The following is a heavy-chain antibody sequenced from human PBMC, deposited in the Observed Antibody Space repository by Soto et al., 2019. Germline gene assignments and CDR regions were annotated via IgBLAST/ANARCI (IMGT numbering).Heavy chain of an antibody. CDR1: GFTFSSYA. J-gene: IGHJ2*01. CDR2: ISSNGGST. V-gene: IGHV3-64*01. D-gene: IGHD2-21*02. Sequence: EVQLVESGGGLVQPGGSLRLSCAASGFTFSSYAMHWVRQAPGKGLEYVSAISSNGGSTYYANSVKGRFTISRDNSKNTLYLQMSSLSAESMGVYDCARVGGGGDCCRAWYFDIWGRGTLVTVSS. CDR3: ARVGGGGDCCRAWYFDI.